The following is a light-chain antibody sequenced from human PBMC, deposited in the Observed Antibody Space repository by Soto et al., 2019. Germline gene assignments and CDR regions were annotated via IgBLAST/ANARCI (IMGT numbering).Light chain of an antibody. CDR3: SSFPTSNTRV. CDR2: EVT. J-gene: IGLJ3*02. V-gene: IGLV2-8*01. CDR1: SSDVGAYNY. Sequence: QSALTQPPSASGSPGQSVTISCTRTSSDVGAYNYVAWYQQHAGKAPKLVIYEVTKRPSGVPDRISGSKSVNTVSLTVSWIKAEDEADYYCSSFPTSNTRVFGGRTKLTVL.